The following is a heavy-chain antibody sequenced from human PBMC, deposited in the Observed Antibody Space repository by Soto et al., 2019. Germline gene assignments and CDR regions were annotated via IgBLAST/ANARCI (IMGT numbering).Heavy chain of an antibody. CDR3: ARSRREAVAGYTLDN. D-gene: IGHD6-13*01. Sequence: SETLSLTCTVSGGSISSNYWTWIRQPPGKGLEWIGYVYNSGSTNYNPSLKSRVTISEDTSKSQFSLKVNSMTAADTAVYYCARSRREAVAGYTLDNWGQGILVTVSS. CDR1: GGSISSNY. CDR2: VYNSGST. J-gene: IGHJ4*02. V-gene: IGHV4-59*01.